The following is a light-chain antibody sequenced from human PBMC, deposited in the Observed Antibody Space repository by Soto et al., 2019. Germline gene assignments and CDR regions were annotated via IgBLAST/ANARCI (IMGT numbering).Light chain of an antibody. CDR3: ETWDFNTRV. V-gene: IGLV4-60*02. CDR2: LEGSGSY. Sequence: QPVLTQSSSASAYLGSSVKLTCTLSSGHSSYIIAWHQQQPGKAPRYLMKLEGSGSYHKGSGVPDRFSGSSTGADRYLTISNLQVEDEADYYCETWDFNTRVFGGGTKVTVL. J-gene: IGLJ2*01. CDR1: SGHSSYI.